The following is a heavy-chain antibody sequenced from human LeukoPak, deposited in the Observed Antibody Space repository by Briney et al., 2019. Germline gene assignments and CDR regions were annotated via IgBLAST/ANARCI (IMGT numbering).Heavy chain of an antibody. CDR2: IYTSGST. CDR3: ARDPEYYYGMDV. J-gene: IGHJ6*02. Sequence: SETLSLTCTVSAGSISSGSYYWSWIRQPAGKGLEWIGRIYTSGSTNYNPSLKSRVTISVDTSKNQFSLKLSSVTAADTAVYYCARDPEYYYGMDVWGQGTTVTVSS. V-gene: IGHV4-61*02. CDR1: AGSISSGSYY.